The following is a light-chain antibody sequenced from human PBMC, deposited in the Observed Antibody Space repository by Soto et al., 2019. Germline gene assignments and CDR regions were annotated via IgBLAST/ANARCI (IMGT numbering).Light chain of an antibody. CDR1: SSDVGGYNY. J-gene: IGLJ1*01. V-gene: IGLV2-14*01. Sequence: QAVVTQPASVSGSPGQSITNSCTGTSSDVGGYNYVSWYQQHPGKAPKLMIYDVSNRPSGVSNRFSGSKSANTASLTISGPQAEDEADYYCSSYTSSSTRVFGTGTKLTVL. CDR2: DVS. CDR3: SSYTSSSTRV.